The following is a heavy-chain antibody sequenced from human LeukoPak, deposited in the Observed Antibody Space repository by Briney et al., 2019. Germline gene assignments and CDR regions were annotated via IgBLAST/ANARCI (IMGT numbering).Heavy chain of an antibody. Sequence: PGGSLRLSCAASGFTFSSYSVNWVRQAPGKGLEWVSYISSSSSTIYYADSVKGRFTISRDNAKNSLYLQMNSLRAEDTAVYYCARDPSSWYYYYMDVWGKGTTVTVSS. CDR1: GFTFSSYS. V-gene: IGHV3-48*01. D-gene: IGHD6-13*01. CDR2: ISSSSSTI. CDR3: ARDPSSWYYYYMDV. J-gene: IGHJ6*03.